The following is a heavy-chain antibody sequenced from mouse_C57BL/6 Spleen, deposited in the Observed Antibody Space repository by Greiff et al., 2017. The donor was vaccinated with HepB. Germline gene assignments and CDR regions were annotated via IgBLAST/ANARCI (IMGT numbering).Heavy chain of an antibody. V-gene: IGHV1-72*01. Sequence: QVQLQQPGAELVKPGASVKLSCKASGYTFTSYWMPWVKQRPGRGLEWIGRIDPNSGGTKYNEKFKCKATLSVDKPSSTAYMQLSSLTSEDSAVYYCARVGGDYDGYRFDYWGQGTTLTVSS. CDR1: GYTFTSYW. CDR2: IDPNSGGT. CDR3: ARVGGDYDGYRFDY. D-gene: IGHD2-3*01. J-gene: IGHJ2*01.